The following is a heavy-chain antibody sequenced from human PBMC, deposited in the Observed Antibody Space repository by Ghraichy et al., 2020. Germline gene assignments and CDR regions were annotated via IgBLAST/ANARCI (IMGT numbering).Heavy chain of an antibody. J-gene: IGHJ5*02. D-gene: IGHD2-15*01. CDR1: GASISTYY. CDR2: IYSTGST. Sequence: SQTLSLTCSVSGASISTYYWSWIRQPPGKGLEWIGYIYSTGSTNYNPSLKSRVTISVDPSTNQFSLKLSSVTAGDTAVYSLARDRFCRGGSWYGWSDPWGQGTLVAVSS. CDR3: ARDRFCRGGSWYGWSDP. V-gene: IGHV4-59*01.